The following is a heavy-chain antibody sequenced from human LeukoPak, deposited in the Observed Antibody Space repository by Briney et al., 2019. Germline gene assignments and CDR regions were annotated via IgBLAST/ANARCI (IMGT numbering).Heavy chain of an antibody. CDR2: ISSSSSYI. Sequence: GESLRLSCAASGFTFSSYSMNWVRQAPGKGLEWVSSISSSSSYIYYADSVKGRFTISRDNAKNSLYLQMNSLRAEDTAVYYCARDHDYVWGSYYGMDVWGQGTTVTVSS. J-gene: IGHJ6*02. D-gene: IGHD3-16*01. CDR3: ARDHDYVWGSYYGMDV. CDR1: GFTFSSYS. V-gene: IGHV3-21*01.